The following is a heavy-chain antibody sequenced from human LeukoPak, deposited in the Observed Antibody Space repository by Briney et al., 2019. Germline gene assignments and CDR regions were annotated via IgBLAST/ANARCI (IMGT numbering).Heavy chain of an antibody. Sequence: ASVEVSCKASGYTFTDYYMHWLRQAPGQGLEWMGWMNPKSGNTGYARKFQGRVTMTRNTSISTAYMELSSLRSEDTAVYYCARAWLGSGSYSAHWGQGTLVTVSS. D-gene: IGHD3-10*01. CDR2: MNPKSGNT. CDR3: ARAWLGSGSYSAH. CDR1: GYTFTDYY. J-gene: IGHJ4*02. V-gene: IGHV1-8*02.